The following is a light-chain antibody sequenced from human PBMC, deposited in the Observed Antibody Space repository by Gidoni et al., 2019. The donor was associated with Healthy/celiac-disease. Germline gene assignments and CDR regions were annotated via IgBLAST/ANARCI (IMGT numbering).Light chain of an antibody. V-gene: IGLV2-14*01. CDR3: SSYTSSSTVV. CDR2: DVS. Sequence: QHALTPPASAVASPRQSITITCTGHSSDVGSYNYVSWYQQRPGKAPKLMIYDVSNRPSGVSNLFSGSKSGNTASLTISGLQAEDEADYYCSSYTSSSTVVFGGGTKLTVL. J-gene: IGLJ2*01. CDR1: SSDVGSYNY.